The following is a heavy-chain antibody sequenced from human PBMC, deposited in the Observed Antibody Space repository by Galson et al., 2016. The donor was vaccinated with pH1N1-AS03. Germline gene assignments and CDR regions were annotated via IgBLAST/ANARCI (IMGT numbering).Heavy chain of an antibody. CDR1: GYNFMSYW. V-gene: IGHV5-51*03. CDR3: ARPSPLGIPGRKGLYAFDI. J-gene: IGHJ3*02. D-gene: IGHD7-27*01. Sequence: QSGAEVKKPGESLRISCKVYGYNFMSYWIGWVRQMPGKGLEWLGIMYPEDSDIRYSPSLRGQVTISADKSISTAYLQWTSLEASASAIYFCARPSPLGIPGRKGLYAFDIWGQGTKVTVAS. CDR2: MYPEDSDI.